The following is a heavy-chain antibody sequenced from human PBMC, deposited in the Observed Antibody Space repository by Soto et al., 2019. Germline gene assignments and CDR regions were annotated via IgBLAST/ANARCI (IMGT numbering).Heavy chain of an antibody. Sequence: GSLRLSCVASRVTFSSYSMNWVRRAAGRGLEWVSSITSSSTYLHYADSVKGRFIISRDNAKNSLYLQMNSLRAEDTAVYYCSRDHGEYGPYRLDVWAQGTTVTVSS. J-gene: IGHJ6*02. CDR1: RVTFSSYS. D-gene: IGHD4-17*01. CDR3: SRDHGEYGPYRLDV. CDR2: ITSSSTYL. V-gene: IGHV3-21*01.